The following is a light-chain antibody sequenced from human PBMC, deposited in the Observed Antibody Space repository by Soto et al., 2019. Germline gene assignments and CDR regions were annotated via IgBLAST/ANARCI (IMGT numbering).Light chain of an antibody. CDR1: QTVSGTY. J-gene: IGKJ2*01. CDR3: QYYGDSPRYT. V-gene: IGKV3-20*01. Sequence: EIVLTQFPGTLSLSPGDTAALSCRASQTVSGTYVAWYRQTPGQAPRLLIYGASRRATGIPERFSGRGSGTEFTLTISGLDPEDFVVYFCQYYGDSPRYTFGQGTKLEMK. CDR2: GAS.